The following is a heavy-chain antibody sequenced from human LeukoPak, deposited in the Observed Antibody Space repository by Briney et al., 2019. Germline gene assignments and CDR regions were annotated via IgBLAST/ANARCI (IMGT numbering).Heavy chain of an antibody. D-gene: IGHD1-14*01. J-gene: IGHJ3*02. CDR1: GFTFDDYG. CDR3: ASYNDRDAFNI. CDR2: IKNKLDGGTT. V-gene: IGHV3-15*01. Sequence: GGSLRLSCAASGFTFDDYGMSWVRQAPGKGLEWVGLIKNKLDGGTTDYVAPVKGRFTISRDDSRNTLYLQMNSLKSEDTAMYYCASYNDRDAFNIWGQGTLVTVSS.